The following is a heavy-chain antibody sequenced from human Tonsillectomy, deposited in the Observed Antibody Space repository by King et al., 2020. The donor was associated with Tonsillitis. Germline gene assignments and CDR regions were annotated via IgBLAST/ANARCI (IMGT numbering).Heavy chain of an antibody. CDR2: IYASGGT. D-gene: IGHD6-19*01. CDR1: GGSISTYY. Sequence: QLQESGPGLVKTSETLSLTCTVSGGSISTYYWSWIRQPAGKGLEWIGRIYASGGTNHSPSLNSRVTMSVDTSKNQFSLKLSSVTAADTAVYYCARVGYSSGWYDWYFDVWGRGTLVTVSS. CDR3: ARVGYSSGWYDWYFDV. V-gene: IGHV4-4*07. J-gene: IGHJ2*01.